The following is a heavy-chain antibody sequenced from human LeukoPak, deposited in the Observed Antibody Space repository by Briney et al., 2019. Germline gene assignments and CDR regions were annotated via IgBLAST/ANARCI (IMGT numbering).Heavy chain of an antibody. J-gene: IGHJ4*02. V-gene: IGHV3-23*01. D-gene: IGHD2-21*02. CDR1: GFTFSSYG. CDR3: AKLVDTAVVIYYCGGDCYPDY. CDR2: ISGSGSGGST. Sequence: TGGSLRLSYAASGFTFSSYGMTWVRQAPGKGLEWVSAISGSGSGGSTYYADSVKGRFTISRDNSKNTLNLQMNNLRAEDTAVYYCAKLVDTAVVIYYCGGDCYPDYWGQETLVTVSS.